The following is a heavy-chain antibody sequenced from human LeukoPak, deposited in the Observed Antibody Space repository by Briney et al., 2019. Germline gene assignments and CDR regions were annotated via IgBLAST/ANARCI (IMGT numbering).Heavy chain of an antibody. CDR3: ARAGLYSSGWYSAIRVPDY. CDR2: INHSGST. D-gene: IGHD6-19*01. V-gene: IGHV4-34*01. Sequence: GSLRLSCAASGFTFSSYWMSWVRQAPGKGLEWIGEINHSGSTNYNPSLKSRVTISVDTSKNQFSLKLSSVTAADTAVYYCARAGLYSSGWYSAIRVPDYWGQGTLVTVSS. CDR1: GFTFSSYW. J-gene: IGHJ4*02.